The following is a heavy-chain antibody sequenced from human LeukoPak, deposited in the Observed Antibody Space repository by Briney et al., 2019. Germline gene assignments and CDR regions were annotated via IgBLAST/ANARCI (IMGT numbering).Heavy chain of an antibody. J-gene: IGHJ5*02. CDR2: IYYSGST. D-gene: IGHD2-15*01. CDR3: ARGPLEYCSGGTCYSGRNWFDP. Sequence: SSETLSLTCSVSGGSTSSYYWSWIRQPPGKGLEWIGYIYYSGSTNYNPSLKSRVTISVDTSKNQFSLKLSSVTAADTAVYYCARGPLEYCSGGTCYSGRNWFDPWGQGTLVTVSS. V-gene: IGHV4-59*01. CDR1: GGSTSSYY.